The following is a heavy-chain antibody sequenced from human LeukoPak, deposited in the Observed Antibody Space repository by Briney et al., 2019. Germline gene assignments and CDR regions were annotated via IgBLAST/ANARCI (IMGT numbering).Heavy chain of an antibody. D-gene: IGHD3-3*01. J-gene: IGHJ3*02. CDR2: ISSSSSTI. CDR1: GFTFSSYS. CDR3: ARDPQQFLEWLFDAFDI. V-gene: IGHV3-48*01. Sequence: GGSLRLSCAASGFTFSSYSMNWVRQAPGKGLEWVSYISSSSSTIYYADSVKGRFTISRDNSKNTLYLQMNSLRAEDTAVYYCARDPQQFLEWLFDAFDIWGQGTMVTVSS.